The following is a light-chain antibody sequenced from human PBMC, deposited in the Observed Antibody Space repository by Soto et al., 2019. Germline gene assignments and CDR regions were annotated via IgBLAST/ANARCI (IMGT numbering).Light chain of an antibody. J-gene: IGLJ3*02. Sequence: QSVLTQPASVSESPGQSITISCTGTSSDVGNYNLVSWYQHYPGKAPKLLIYEGNERPSGVSNRFSGSKSGNTASLTISGLHAEDEADYYCCSYAGSGTWVFGGGTKLTVL. V-gene: IGLV2-23*01. CDR1: SSDVGNYNL. CDR3: CSYAGSGTWV. CDR2: EGN.